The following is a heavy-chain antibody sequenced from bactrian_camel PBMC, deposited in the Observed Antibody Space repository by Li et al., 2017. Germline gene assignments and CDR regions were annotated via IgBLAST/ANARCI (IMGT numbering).Heavy chain of an antibody. CDR3: SAVSCY. V-gene: IGHV3S10*01. J-gene: IGHJ4*01. Sequence: VQLVESGGGSVQAGGSLRLSCVVSGYTDSYYYMSWVRQAPGKGLEWVSNIYTDGVTHYADSVKCRFTISKDHSKSTLYLQMHSLTPEVTAVYYCSAVSCYWGQGTQVTVS. CDR2: IYTDGVT. CDR1: GYTDSYYY.